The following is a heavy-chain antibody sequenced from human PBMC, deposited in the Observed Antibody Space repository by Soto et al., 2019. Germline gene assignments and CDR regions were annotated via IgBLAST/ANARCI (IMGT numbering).Heavy chain of an antibody. V-gene: IGHV3-23*01. D-gene: IGHD3-22*01. CDR2: ISASGGST. CDR3: AMGFYDSHYALNY. CDR1: GFTFSTFD. J-gene: IGHJ4*02. Sequence: EVQLLESGGGLVQPGGSLRVSCVASGFTFSTFDMSWARQAPGKGLEWVSGISASGGSTYYADSVKGRFSISRDNXKNALYLRMSSLRAEDTAVYHCAMGFYDSHYALNYWGQGALVSVSS.